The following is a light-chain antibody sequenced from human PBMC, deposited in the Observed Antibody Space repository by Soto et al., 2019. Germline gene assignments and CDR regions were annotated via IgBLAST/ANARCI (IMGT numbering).Light chain of an antibody. CDR1: QNAHTS. CDR3: QHYDRAPMWT. J-gene: IGKJ1*01. V-gene: IGKV3-11*01. CDR2: DAF. Sequence: ENVLTQFPVTLSLSPGERATLSCRASQNAHTSLAWYRQKPGQAPRLLIYDAFKRAAGIPARFSGSGSGTDFTLTISRLEPEDFAVYYCQHYDRAPMWTFGQGTMVDVK.